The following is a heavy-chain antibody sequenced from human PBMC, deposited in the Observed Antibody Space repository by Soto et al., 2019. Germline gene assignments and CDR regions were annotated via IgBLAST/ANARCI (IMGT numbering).Heavy chain of an antibody. CDR1: GFTFNDYW. Sequence: EVQLVESGGGLVQPGGSLRLSWVASGFTFNDYWMHWVRQAPGKGLVWVSRLNSDGSSGYYGDSMKGRFTISRDNAKNTLYLQINSLRDEDTAVYYCARGLKYKYGMDVWGQGTTVTVSS. V-gene: IGHV3-74*01. CDR3: ARGLKYKYGMDV. D-gene: IGHD1-20*01. J-gene: IGHJ6*02. CDR2: LNSDGSSG.